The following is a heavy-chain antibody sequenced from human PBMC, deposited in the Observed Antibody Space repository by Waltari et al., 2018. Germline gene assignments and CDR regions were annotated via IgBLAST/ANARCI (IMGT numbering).Heavy chain of an antibody. V-gene: IGHV4-59*11. J-gene: IGHJ4*02. CDR2: IYYSGST. D-gene: IGHD4-4*01. CDR1: GGSISSHY. Sequence: QVQLQESGPGLVKPSETLSLTCTVSGGSISSHYWSRIRQPPGKGLEWIGYIYYSGSTNYNPSLKSRVTISVDTSKNQFSLKLSSVTAADTAVYYCAGMRSPYSNAGAGIDYWGQGTLVTVSS. CDR3: AGMRSPYSNAGAGIDY.